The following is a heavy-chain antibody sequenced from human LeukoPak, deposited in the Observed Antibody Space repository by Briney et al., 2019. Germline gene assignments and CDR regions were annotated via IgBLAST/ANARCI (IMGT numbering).Heavy chain of an antibody. CDR3: ASLRPSRGYSYGYRDY. J-gene: IGHJ4*02. Sequence: PSETLSLTCAVYGGSFSGYYWSWIRQPPGKGPEWIGEINHSGSTNYDPSLKSRVTISVDTSKNQFSLKLSSVTAADTAVYYCASLRPSRGYSYGYRDYWGQGTLVIVSS. D-gene: IGHD5-18*01. CDR1: GGSFSGYY. V-gene: IGHV4-34*01. CDR2: INHSGST.